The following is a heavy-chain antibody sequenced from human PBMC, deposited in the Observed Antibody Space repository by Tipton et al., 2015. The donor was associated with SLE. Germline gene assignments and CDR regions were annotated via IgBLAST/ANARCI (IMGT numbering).Heavy chain of an antibody. CDR2: IYYSGST. J-gene: IGHJ3*02. CDR1: GGSISSSSYY. CDR3: ARDFCGGDCSYAFDI. D-gene: IGHD2-21*01. Sequence: TLSLTCTVSGGSISSSSYYWGWIRQPPGKGLEWIGCIYYSGSTYYNPSLKSRVTISVDTSKNQFSLKLSSVTAADTAVYYCARDFCGGDCSYAFDIWGQGTMVTVSS. V-gene: IGHV4-39*07.